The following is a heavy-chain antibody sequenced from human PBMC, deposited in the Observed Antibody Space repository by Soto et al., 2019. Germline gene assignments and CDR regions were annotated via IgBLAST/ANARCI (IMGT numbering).Heavy chain of an antibody. Sequence: PSETLSLTCSVSGGSISSSSYFWGWIRQPPGKGLEWIGSIYYSGSTYYNPSLKSRVTVSVDTSKNQFSLKLSSVTAADTAVYYCAGHNYGSGSTYFDYWGQGTLVTVSS. V-gene: IGHV4-39*01. CDR1: GGSISSSSYF. J-gene: IGHJ4*02. D-gene: IGHD3-10*01. CDR3: AGHNYGSGSTYFDY. CDR2: IYYSGST.